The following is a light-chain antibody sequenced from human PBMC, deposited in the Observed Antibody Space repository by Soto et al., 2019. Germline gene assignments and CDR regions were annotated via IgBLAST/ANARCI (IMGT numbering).Light chain of an antibody. Sequence: QSLLTHPRSSSGSPGQSVTLSCTGTSSEVGGYNYVSWYQQHPGKAPKLMIYEVTKRPSGVPDRFSGSKSGNTASLTVSGLQAEDEADYYCSSYAGSYPYVFGTGTKVTVL. CDR1: SSEVGGYNY. J-gene: IGLJ1*01. CDR3: SSYAGSYPYV. CDR2: EVT. V-gene: IGLV2-8*01.